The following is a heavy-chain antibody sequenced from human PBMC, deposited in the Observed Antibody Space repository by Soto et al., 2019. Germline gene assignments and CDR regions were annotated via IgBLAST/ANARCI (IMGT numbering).Heavy chain of an antibody. Sequence: QVQLVESGGGLVKPGGSLRLSCAASGFTFSDYYMSWIRQAPGKGLEWVSYISSSGSTIYYADSVKGRFTISRDNXMNSRYLQRNSLRAEDTAVYYCARDQLVLLEGGMDVWGQGTTVTVSS. J-gene: IGHJ6*02. D-gene: IGHD6-13*01. CDR3: ARDQLVLLEGGMDV. CDR2: ISSSGSTI. CDR1: GFTFSDYY. V-gene: IGHV3-11*01.